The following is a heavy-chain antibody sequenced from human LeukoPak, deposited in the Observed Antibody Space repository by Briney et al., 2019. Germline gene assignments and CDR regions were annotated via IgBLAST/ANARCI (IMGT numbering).Heavy chain of an antibody. CDR2: IKQDGSEK. Sequence: GGSLRLSCAASGFTFSSYWMSWVRQAPGKGLEWVANIKQDGSEKYYVDSVKGRFTISRDNAKNSLYLQMNSLRAEDTAVYYCAGDYDFWSGPGGDYWGQGTLVTVSS. D-gene: IGHD3-3*01. J-gene: IGHJ4*02. CDR1: GFTFSSYW. CDR3: AGDYDFWSGPGGDY. V-gene: IGHV3-7*01.